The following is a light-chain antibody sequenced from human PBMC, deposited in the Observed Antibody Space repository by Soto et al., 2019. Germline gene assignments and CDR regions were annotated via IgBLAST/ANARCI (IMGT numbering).Light chain of an antibody. Sequence: EIVMTQSPGTLSVSPGERVTLSCRASQSVSSYLAWYQQRPGQAPRLLIYDASNRATGIPARFSGSGSGTDFTLTISSLEPEDFAAYYCQQRSNWPLTFGGGTKVDIK. J-gene: IGKJ4*01. CDR2: DAS. V-gene: IGKV3-11*01. CDR1: QSVSSY. CDR3: QQRSNWPLT.